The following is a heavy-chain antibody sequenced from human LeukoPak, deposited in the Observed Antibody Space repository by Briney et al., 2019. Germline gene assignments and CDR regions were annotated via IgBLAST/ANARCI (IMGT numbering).Heavy chain of an antibody. CDR3: ARDRCSSTSCFIDY. D-gene: IGHD2-2*01. V-gene: IGHV3-7*04. J-gene: IGHJ4*02. Sequence: PGGSLRLSCAVSRFTFSNYWMSGFRQPPGKGREGLANIKQDGSEKYYVDSVKGRFTISRDNAKNSLYLQMYSLRAEDRAVYYCARDRCSSTSCFIDYWGQGTLVTVSS. CDR1: RFTFSNYW. CDR2: IKQDGSEK.